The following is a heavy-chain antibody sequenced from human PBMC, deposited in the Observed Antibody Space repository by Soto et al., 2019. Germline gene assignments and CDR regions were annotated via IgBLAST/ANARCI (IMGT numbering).Heavy chain of an antibody. D-gene: IGHD1-20*01. Sequence: EVQLVESGGGLVQPGGSLRLSCAASGFTFSSYWMSWVRQAPGKGLEWVANIKQDGSEKYYVDSVKGRFTISRDNAKNSLYLQMNSLRAEDTAVYYCARDSPRYNWNDYAFDIWGQGTMVTVSS. V-gene: IGHV3-7*05. CDR3: ARDSPRYNWNDYAFDI. CDR2: IKQDGSEK. J-gene: IGHJ3*02. CDR1: GFTFSSYW.